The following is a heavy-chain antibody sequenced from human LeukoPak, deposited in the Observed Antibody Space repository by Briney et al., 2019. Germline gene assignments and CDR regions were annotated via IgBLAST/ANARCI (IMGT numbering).Heavy chain of an antibody. CDR1: GYTFTGYY. V-gene: IGHV1-2*02. Sequence: GASVKVSXKASGYTFTGYYMHWVRQAPGQGLEWMGWINPNSGGTNYAQKFQGRVTMTRDTSISTAYMELSRLRSDDTAVYYCARGATVTPPTGSYYYYYMDVWGKGTTVTVSS. J-gene: IGHJ6*03. CDR3: ARGATVTPPTGSYYYYYMDV. CDR2: INPNSGGT. D-gene: IGHD4-17*01.